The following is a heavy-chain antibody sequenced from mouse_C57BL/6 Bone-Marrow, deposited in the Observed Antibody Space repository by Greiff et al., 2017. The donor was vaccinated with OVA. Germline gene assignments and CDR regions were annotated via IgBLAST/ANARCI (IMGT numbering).Heavy chain of an antibody. CDR1: GYTFTSYD. Sequence: VQRVESGPELVKPGASVKLSCKASGYTFTSYDINWVKQRPGQGLEWIGWIYPRDGSTKYNEKFKGKATLTVDTSSSTAYMELHSLTSEDSAVYFCARSGTGPYWYFDVWGTGTTVTVSS. D-gene: IGHD4-1*01. CDR2: IYPRDGST. J-gene: IGHJ1*03. CDR3: ARSGTGPYWYFDV. V-gene: IGHV1-85*01.